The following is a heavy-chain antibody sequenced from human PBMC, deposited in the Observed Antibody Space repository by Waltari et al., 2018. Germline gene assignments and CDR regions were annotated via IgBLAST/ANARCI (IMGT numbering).Heavy chain of an antibody. Sequence: EVQLLESGGGLVQPGGSLRLSCAASGFTFSSYAMSWVRQAPGKGLEWVSAMSGSGGTNYGQKFQGRVNMTRDTSINTAYMELSRLTSDDTVVYYCARDGDRDYLDYWGQGTLVTVSS. D-gene: IGHD7-27*01. J-gene: IGHJ4*02. CDR2: MSGSGGT. V-gene: IGHV3-23*01. CDR1: GFTFSSYA. CDR3: ARDGDRDYLDY.